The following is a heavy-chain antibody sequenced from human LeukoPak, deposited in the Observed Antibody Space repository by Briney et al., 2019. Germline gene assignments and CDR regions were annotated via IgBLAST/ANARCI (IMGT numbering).Heavy chain of an antibody. CDR3: ARDLDEGHWYFDL. Sequence: PSETLSLTCTFSGGSISRYYWGWIRQPPGKGLEWIGSIHHSGSTYYNPSLKSRVTISVDTSKNQFSLKLSSVTAADTAVYYCARDLDEGHWYFDLWGRGTLVTVSS. CDR2: IHHSGST. V-gene: IGHV4-38-2*02. D-gene: IGHD5-24*01. J-gene: IGHJ2*01. CDR1: GGSISRYY.